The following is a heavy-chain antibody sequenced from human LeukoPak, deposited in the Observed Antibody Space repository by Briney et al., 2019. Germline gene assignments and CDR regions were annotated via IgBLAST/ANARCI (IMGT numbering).Heavy chain of an antibody. Sequence: GGSLRLSCAASGFTVSSSYMSWVRQAPGKGLEWVSRINTDGSSTSYADSVKGRFTISRDNAKNTLYLQMNSLRAEDTAVYYCAKDGLEVPAAPYYYMDVWGKGTTVTVSS. D-gene: IGHD2-2*01. CDR1: GFTVSSSY. V-gene: IGHV3-74*01. CDR3: AKDGLEVPAAPYYYMDV. J-gene: IGHJ6*03. CDR2: INTDGSST.